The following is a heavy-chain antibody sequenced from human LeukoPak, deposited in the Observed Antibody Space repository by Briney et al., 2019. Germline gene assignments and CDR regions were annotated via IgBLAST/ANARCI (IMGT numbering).Heavy chain of an antibody. V-gene: IGHV1-24*01. D-gene: IGHD3-9*01. Sequence: ASVKVSCKVSGYTLTELSMHWVRQAPGKGLEWMGGFDPEDGETIYAQKFQGRVTMTEDTSTDTAYMELSSLRSEDTAVYYCARGWLGLRYFDFYYMDVWGKGTTVTVSS. J-gene: IGHJ6*03. CDR3: ARGWLGLRYFDFYYMDV. CDR2: FDPEDGET. CDR1: GYTLTELS.